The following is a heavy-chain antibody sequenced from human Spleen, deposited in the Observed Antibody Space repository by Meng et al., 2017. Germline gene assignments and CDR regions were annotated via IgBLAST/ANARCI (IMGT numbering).Heavy chain of an antibody. CDR3: ATHYDSSGYSYLDY. Sequence: GGSLRLSCAASGFTFSSYSMNWVRHAPGKGLEWVSALSGGGFTTYYADSVKGRFTISRDNSKNTLYLQMNSLRAEDRAVYYCATHYDSSGYSYLDYWGQGTLVTVSS. D-gene: IGHD3-22*01. V-gene: IGHV3-23*01. CDR1: GFTFSSYS. CDR2: LSGGGFTT. J-gene: IGHJ4*02.